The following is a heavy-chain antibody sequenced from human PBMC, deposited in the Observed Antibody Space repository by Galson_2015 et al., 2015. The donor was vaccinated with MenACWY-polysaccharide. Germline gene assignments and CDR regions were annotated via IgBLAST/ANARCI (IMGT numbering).Heavy chain of an antibody. V-gene: IGHV3-11*01. CDR2: ISSSGTTI. D-gene: IGHD5-18*01. CDR3: AGLVDRAIEY. Sequence: SLRLSCAVSGFTFSDYYMSWLRQVPGKGLEWASYISSSGTTIYYADSVKGRFTISRDNARKSLYLQMNSLRVEDTAVYYCAGLVDRAIEYWGQGSLVTVSS. CDR1: GFTFSDYY. J-gene: IGHJ4*02.